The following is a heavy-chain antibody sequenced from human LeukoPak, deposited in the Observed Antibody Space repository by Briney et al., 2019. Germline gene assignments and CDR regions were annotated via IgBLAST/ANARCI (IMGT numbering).Heavy chain of an antibody. CDR3: ARIQGWTYYGSGSQT. Sequence: NPSETLSLTCTVSGDSFSYFYWSWIRQPPGKGLEWIGYIYNSGSTNYNPSLKSRVTISVDTSKNQFSLKLTSVTAADTAVYYCARIQGWTYYGSGSQTWGQGTMVTVSS. V-gene: IGHV4-59*01. J-gene: IGHJ3*01. D-gene: IGHD3-10*01. CDR1: GDSFSYFY. CDR2: IYNSGST.